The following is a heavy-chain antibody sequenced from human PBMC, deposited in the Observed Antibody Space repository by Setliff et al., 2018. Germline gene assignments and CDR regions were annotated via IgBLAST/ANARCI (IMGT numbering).Heavy chain of an antibody. J-gene: IGHJ4*02. V-gene: IGHV4-34*01. D-gene: IGHD6-13*01. Sequence: KPSETLSLTCAVYGGSFSTYYWSWIRQPPGKGLEWIGEINHSGSTNYNPSLKSRVTISVDTSKNQFSLKLSSVTAADTAVYYCARLDSSSRVDYWGQGTLVTVSS. CDR3: ARLDSSSRVDY. CDR2: INHSGST. CDR1: GGSFSTYY.